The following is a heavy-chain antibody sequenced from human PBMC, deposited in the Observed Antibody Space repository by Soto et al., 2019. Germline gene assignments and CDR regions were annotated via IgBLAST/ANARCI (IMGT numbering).Heavy chain of an antibody. CDR3: MTNSGSYESGY. D-gene: IGHD1-26*01. CDR2: IWYDGTYR. CDR1: GFMFSSYN. J-gene: IGHJ4*02. V-gene: IGHV3-33*01. Sequence: QVHLVESGGGVVQPGRSLSLSCAASGFMFSSYNIHWVRQAAGKGLEWVAVIWYDGTYRYYADSVKGRVTISRDNSKNTLYLQMDSLRAEDTAVYYCMTNSGSYESGYWGQGTLVTVSS.